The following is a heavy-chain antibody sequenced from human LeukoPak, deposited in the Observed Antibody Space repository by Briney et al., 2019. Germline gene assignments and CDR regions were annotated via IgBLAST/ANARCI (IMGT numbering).Heavy chain of an antibody. V-gene: IGHV3-53*04. CDR1: GFTVSSNY. D-gene: IGHD5-18*01. CDR2: IYSGGST. J-gene: IGHJ6*02. CDR3: ARYTAHYYYYGMDV. Sequence: GGSLRLSCAAAGFTVSSNYMSWVRQAPGKGLEWVSVIYSGGSTYYADSVKGRFTISRHNSKNTLYLRMNRLRAEDTAVYYCARYTAHYYYYGMDVWGQGTTVTVSS.